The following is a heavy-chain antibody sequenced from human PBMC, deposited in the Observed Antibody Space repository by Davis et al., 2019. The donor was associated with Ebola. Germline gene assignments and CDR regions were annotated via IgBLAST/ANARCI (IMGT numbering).Heavy chain of an antibody. J-gene: IGHJ4*02. CDR3: AREGKYRDESRTFDY. V-gene: IGHV3-53*01. Sequence: GGSLRLSCAASGFTVSSNYMSWVRQAPGKGLEWVSVIYNAGSRSYYADSVKGRFSISRDNSKNTLYLQMNSLRAEDTAVYYCAREGKYRDESRTFDYWGQGTLVTVSS. CDR1: GFTVSSNY. CDR2: IYNAGSRS. D-gene: IGHD2-2*01.